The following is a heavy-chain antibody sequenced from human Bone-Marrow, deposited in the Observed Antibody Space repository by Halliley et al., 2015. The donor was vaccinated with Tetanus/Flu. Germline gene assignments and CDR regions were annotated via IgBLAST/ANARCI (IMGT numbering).Heavy chain of an antibody. CDR1: GGSLSSGTYD. Sequence: LSLTCTVSGGSLSSGTYDWGWIRQPPGKGLEWIGTFYYSGSTYYNPSLRSRVTIFVDTSKNQFSLKLSSVTAADRAVYYRARGLIMDVWGQGTTVTVSS. J-gene: IGHJ6*02. CDR2: FYYSGST. V-gene: IGHV4-39*01. CDR3: ARGLIMDV.